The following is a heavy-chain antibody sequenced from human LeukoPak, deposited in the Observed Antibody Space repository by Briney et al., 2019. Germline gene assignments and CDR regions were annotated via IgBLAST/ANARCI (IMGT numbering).Heavy chain of an antibody. CDR1: GFTLSSNY. J-gene: IGHJ4*02. Sequence: GGSLRLSCAAAGFTLSSNYMIWPRQAPGKGLEWVLVIYSGGSTYYADSVKGRFTISRDNSKNKLYLQMNNLRAEDTAVYYCARHQSGWGEVAYWGQGTVVTVSS. CDR3: ARHQSGWGEVAY. D-gene: IGHD3-16*01. V-gene: IGHV3-66*04. CDR2: IYSGGST.